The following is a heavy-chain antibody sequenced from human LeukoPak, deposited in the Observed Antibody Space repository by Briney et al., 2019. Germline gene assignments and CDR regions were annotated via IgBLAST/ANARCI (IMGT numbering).Heavy chain of an antibody. CDR3: ARGRGGGELDY. Sequence: GGSLRLSCAASGFTFSSYDMHWVRQATGKGLEWVSAIGTAGDTYYPGSVKGRFTISRENAKNSLYLQMNSLRAGDTAVYYCARGRGGGELDYWGQGTLVTVSS. CDR2: IGTAGDT. D-gene: IGHD3-16*01. V-gene: IGHV3-13*01. CDR1: GFTFSSYD. J-gene: IGHJ4*02.